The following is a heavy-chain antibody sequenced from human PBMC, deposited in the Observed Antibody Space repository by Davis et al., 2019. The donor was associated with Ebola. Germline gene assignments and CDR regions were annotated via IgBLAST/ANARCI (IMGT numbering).Heavy chain of an antibody. J-gene: IGHJ6*02. CDR3: ARHLSNCSGGSCYPPHYYGMDV. D-gene: IGHD2-15*01. V-gene: IGHV4-39*01. Sequence: SETLSLTCTVSGGSISSSSYYWDWIRQPPGKGLEWIGSIYYSGSTYYNPSLKSRVTISVDTSKNQFSLKLTSVTAADTAVYYCARHLSNCSGGSCYPPHYYGMDVWGQGTTVTVSS. CDR2: IYYSGST. CDR1: GGSISSSSYY.